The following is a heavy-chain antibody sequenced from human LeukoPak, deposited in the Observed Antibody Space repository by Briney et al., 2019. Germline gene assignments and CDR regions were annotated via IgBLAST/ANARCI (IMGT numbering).Heavy chain of an antibody. J-gene: IGHJ4*02. V-gene: IGHV3-30*02. CDR1: GFTFSSYG. D-gene: IGHD5-12*01. CDR3: AGYSGYDPVGNY. Sequence: GGSLRLSCAASGFTFSSYGMHWVRQAPGKGLEWVAFIRYDGSNKYYADSVKGRFTISRDNSKNTLYLQMNSLRAEDTAVYYCAGYSGYDPVGNYWGQGTLVTVSS. CDR2: IRYDGSNK.